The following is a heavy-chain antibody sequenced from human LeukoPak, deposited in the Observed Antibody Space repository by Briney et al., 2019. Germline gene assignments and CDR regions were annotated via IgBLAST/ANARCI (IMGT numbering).Heavy chain of an antibody. CDR3: ARDRLCSSTSCPSRGSNTFDI. V-gene: IGHV4-38-2*02. CDR1: GYSISSGYY. J-gene: IGHJ3*02. CDR2: IYHSGST. Sequence: SETLSLTCTVSGYSISSGYYWGWIRQPPGKGLEWIGSIYHSGSTYYNPSLKSRVTISVDTSKNQFSLKLSSVTAADTAVYYCARDRLCSSTSCPSRGSNTFDIWGQGTMVTVSS. D-gene: IGHD2-2*01.